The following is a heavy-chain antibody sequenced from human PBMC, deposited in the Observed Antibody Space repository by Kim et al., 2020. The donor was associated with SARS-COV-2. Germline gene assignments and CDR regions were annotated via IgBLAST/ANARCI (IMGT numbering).Heavy chain of an antibody. J-gene: IGHJ4*02. CDR3: ARRSVVVTAIFDY. V-gene: IGHV4-39*01. D-gene: IGHD2-21*02. Sequence: YNPSLKSRVTISVDTSKNQFSLKLSSVTAADTAVYYCARRSVVVTAIFDYWGQGTLVTVSS.